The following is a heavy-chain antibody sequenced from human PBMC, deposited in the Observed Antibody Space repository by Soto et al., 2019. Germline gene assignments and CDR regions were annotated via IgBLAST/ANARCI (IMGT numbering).Heavy chain of an antibody. Sequence: ASVKVSCKASGYNFTSLYAHWVRQAPGQGLEWMGIINPRNGKTTYAQKFQGRVTLTRDTSTTTMYMELNTLSTDDTAVYFCVRSGFDFWRPGTQVTVSS. CDR1: GYNFTSLY. CDR3: VRSGFDF. V-gene: IGHV1-46*01. CDR2: INPRNGKT. D-gene: IGHD2-8*02. J-gene: IGHJ4*02.